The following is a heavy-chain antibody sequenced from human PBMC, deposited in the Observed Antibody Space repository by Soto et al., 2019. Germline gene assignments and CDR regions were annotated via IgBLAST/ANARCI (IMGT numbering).Heavy chain of an antibody. CDR3: AREWELVEFDY. Sequence: QVQLVESGGGVVQPGRSLRLSCAASGFTFSSYAMHWVRQAPGKGLEWVAVISCDGSNKYYADSVKGRFTISRDNSENTLYLQIHSLRAEDTAVYYLAREWELVEFDYWGQGTLVTVSS. CDR2: ISCDGSNK. V-gene: IGHV3-30-3*01. CDR1: GFTFSSYA. D-gene: IGHD1-26*01. J-gene: IGHJ4*02.